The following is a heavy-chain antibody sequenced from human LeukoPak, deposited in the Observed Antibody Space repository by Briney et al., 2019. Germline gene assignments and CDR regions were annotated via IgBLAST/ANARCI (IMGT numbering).Heavy chain of an antibody. J-gene: IGHJ3*02. V-gene: IGHV3-30*04. CDR2: ISYDGSNK. CDR1: GFTFSSYA. Sequence: GRSLRLSCAASGFTFSSYAMHWVRQAPGKGLEWVAVISYDGSNKYYADSVKGRITISRDNAKNSLYLQMNSLRAEDTAVYYCAREYCSITSCYYAFDIWGQGTMVTVSS. CDR3: AREYCSITSCYYAFDI. D-gene: IGHD2-2*01.